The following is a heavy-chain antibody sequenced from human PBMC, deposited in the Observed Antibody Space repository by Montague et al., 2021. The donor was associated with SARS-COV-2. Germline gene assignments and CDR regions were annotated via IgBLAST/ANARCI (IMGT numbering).Heavy chain of an antibody. CDR3: ARYTSRMYGSFDY. D-gene: IGHD3-16*02. Sequence: PALVKPTQTLTLTCTVSGFSLNTNGMGVGWIRQPPGEAPAWPALIYWDDDKRYSPSLKTRLTITQDTPRNQVVLTMTNVDPGDTGTYFCARYTSRMYGSFDYWGQGALVSVSS. CDR2: IYWDDDK. CDR1: GFSLNTNGMG. V-gene: IGHV2-5*02. J-gene: IGHJ4*02.